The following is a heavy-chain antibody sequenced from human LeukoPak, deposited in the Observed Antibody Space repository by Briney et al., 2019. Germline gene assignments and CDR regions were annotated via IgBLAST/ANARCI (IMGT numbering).Heavy chain of an antibody. Sequence: GGSLRLSCAASGFTFSSYSMNWVRQAPGKGLGWVSSISSSSSYIYYADSVKGRFTISRDNSKNSLYMKMNSLRDEDTAVYYCARGGLSDAFDIWGQGTMVTVSS. V-gene: IGHV3-21*01. CDR2: ISSSSSYI. CDR1: GFTFSSYS. D-gene: IGHD3-16*02. J-gene: IGHJ3*02. CDR3: ARGGLSDAFDI.